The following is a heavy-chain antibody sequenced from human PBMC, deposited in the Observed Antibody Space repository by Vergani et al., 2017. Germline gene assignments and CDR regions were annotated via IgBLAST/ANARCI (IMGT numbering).Heavy chain of an antibody. CDR1: GGTFSSYT. J-gene: IGHJ5*02. D-gene: IGHD6-13*01. CDR3: ARDLGAAAAYNWFDP. CDR2: IIPILGIA. V-gene: IGHV1-69*08. Sequence: QVQLVQSGAEVKKPGSSVKVSCKASGGTFSSYTISWVRQAPGQGLEWMGRIIPILGIANYGQKFQGRVTITADKSTSTAYMELSSLRSEDTAVYYCARDLGAAAAYNWFDPWGQGTLVTVSS.